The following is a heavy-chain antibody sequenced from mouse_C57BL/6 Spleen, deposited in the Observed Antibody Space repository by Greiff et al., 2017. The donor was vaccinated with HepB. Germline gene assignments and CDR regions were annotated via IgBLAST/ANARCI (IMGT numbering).Heavy chain of an antibody. CDR2: INPNNGGT. J-gene: IGHJ3*01. CDR3: ARGGDIYYGNPFAY. Sequence: EVQVVESGPELVKPGASVKIPCKASGYTFTDYNMDWVKQSHGKSLEWIGDINPNNGGTIYNQKFKGKATLTVDKSSSTAYMELRSLTSEDTAVYYCARGGDIYYGNPFAYWGQGTLVTVSA. V-gene: IGHV1-18*01. D-gene: IGHD2-1*01. CDR1: GYTFTDYN.